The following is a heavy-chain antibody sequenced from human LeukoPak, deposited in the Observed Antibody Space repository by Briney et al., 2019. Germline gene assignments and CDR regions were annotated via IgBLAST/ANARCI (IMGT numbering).Heavy chain of an antibody. J-gene: IGHJ4*02. CDR3: ARNPDFYYYDSSGTYYFDY. Sequence: SVKVSCKASGGTFSSYAISWVRQAPGQGLEWMGRIIPILGIANYAQKFQGRVTITADKSTSTAYMELSSLRSEDTAVYYCARNPDFYYYDSSGTYYFDYWGQGTLVTVSS. D-gene: IGHD3-22*01. CDR1: GGTFSSYA. V-gene: IGHV1-69*04. CDR2: IIPILGIA.